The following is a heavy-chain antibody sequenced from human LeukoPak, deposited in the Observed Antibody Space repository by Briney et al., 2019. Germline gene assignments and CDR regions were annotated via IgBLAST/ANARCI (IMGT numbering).Heavy chain of an antibody. CDR2: MNPNSGNT. D-gene: IGHD3-22*01. V-gene: IGHV1-8*01. Sequence: ASVKVSCKASGYTFTSYDINWVRQATGQGLEWMGWMNPNSGNTGYAQRFQGRVTMTRDTSINTAYMELSRLRSDDTAVYYCAREYYDSSGIKYAFDIWGQGTMVTVSS. J-gene: IGHJ3*02. CDR1: GYTFTSYD. CDR3: AREYYDSSGIKYAFDI.